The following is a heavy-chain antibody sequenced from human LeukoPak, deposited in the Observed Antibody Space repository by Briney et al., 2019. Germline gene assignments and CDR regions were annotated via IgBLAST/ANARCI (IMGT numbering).Heavy chain of an antibody. CDR1: GGSISSYY. CDR3: ARHSSRAKELVI. Sequence: SETLSLTCTVSGGSISSYYWSWIRQPPGKGLEWIGYIYYSGSTNYNPSLKSRVTISVDTSKNQFSLKLSSATAADTAVYYCARHSSRAKELVIWGQGTLVTVSS. D-gene: IGHD3-10*01. J-gene: IGHJ4*02. V-gene: IGHV4-59*08. CDR2: IYYSGST.